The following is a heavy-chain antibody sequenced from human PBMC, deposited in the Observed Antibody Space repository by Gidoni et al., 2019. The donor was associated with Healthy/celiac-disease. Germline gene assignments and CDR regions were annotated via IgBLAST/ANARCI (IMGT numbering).Heavy chain of an antibody. V-gene: IGHV1-46*01. CDR3: ARDGLNYSSSWYVFDY. Sequence: QVQLVQSGAEVKKPGDSVKVSCKASGYTFTSYYMHWVRQAPGQGLEWMGIINPSGGSTSYAQKFQGRVTMTRDTSTSTVYMELSSLRSEDTAVYYCARDGLNYSSSWYVFDYWGQGTLVTVSS. J-gene: IGHJ4*02. CDR1: GYTFTSYY. D-gene: IGHD6-13*01. CDR2: INPSGGST.